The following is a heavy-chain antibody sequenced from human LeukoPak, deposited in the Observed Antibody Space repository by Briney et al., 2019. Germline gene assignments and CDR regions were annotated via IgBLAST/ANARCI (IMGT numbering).Heavy chain of an antibody. J-gene: IGHJ4*02. CDR2: IRGSGVST. Sequence: PGGSLRLSCAASGFTFSSYAMSWVRQAPGKGLEWVSGIRGSGVSTYYADSVKGRFTISRDNARNSLYLQMNNLRAEDTAVYYCARERGYSSSWYTFWGQGTLVTVSS. D-gene: IGHD6-13*01. CDR1: GFTFSSYA. CDR3: ARERGYSSSWYTF. V-gene: IGHV3-23*01.